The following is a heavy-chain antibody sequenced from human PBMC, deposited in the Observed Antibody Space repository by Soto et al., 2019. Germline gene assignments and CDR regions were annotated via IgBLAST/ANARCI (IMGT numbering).Heavy chain of an antibody. V-gene: IGHV3-21*06. J-gene: IGHJ4*02. CDR2: ISSTTNYI. CDR3: ARESEDLTSNFDY. Sequence: GGSLILSCAASGFPFTRYIVNWVRQAPGKGLEWVSSISSTTNYIYYGDSMKGRFTISRDNAKNSLYLEMNSLRAEDTAVYYCARESEDLTSNFDYWGQGTLVTVSS. CDR1: GFPFTRYI.